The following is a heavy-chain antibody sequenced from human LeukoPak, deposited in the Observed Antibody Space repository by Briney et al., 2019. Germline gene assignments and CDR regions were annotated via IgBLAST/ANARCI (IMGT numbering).Heavy chain of an antibody. D-gene: IGHD3-3*01. CDR3: ARGRWRRHSYYYYMDV. Sequence: SETLSLTCTVSGYSISSGYYWGWIRQPPGKGLEWIGSIYHSGSTYHNPSLKSRVTISVDTSKNQFSLKLSSVTAADTAVYYCARGRWRRHSYYYYMDVWGKGTTVTVSS. CDR2: IYHSGST. V-gene: IGHV4-38-2*02. CDR1: GYSISSGYY. J-gene: IGHJ6*03.